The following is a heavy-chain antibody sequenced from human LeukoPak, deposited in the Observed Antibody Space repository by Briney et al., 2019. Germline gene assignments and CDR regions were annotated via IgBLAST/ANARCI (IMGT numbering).Heavy chain of an antibody. Sequence: SVKVSCKASGGTFSSYAISWVRQAPGQGLEWMGGIIPIFGTANYAQKFQGRVTITTDESTSTAYMELSSLRSEDTAVYYCARSHYGDHYFNYWGQGTLVTVSS. D-gene: IGHD4-17*01. CDR3: ARSHYGDHYFNY. V-gene: IGHV1-69*05. J-gene: IGHJ4*02. CDR2: IIPIFGTA. CDR1: GGTFSSYA.